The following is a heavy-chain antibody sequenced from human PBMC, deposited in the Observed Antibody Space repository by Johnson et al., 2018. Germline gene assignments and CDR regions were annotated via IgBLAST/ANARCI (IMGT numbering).Heavy chain of an antibody. CDR3: AKPYNSRDYSNAFDL. V-gene: IGHV3-66*03. J-gene: IGHJ3*01. D-gene: IGHD6-13*01. CDR2: IYSGGTT. Sequence: VQLVQSGGGLIQPVGSLRLSCAASGLTVGSSYMSWVRQAPGKGLEWVSLIYSGGTTYYAHSVKGRFTISRDNSKNTLYMQITSLRAEDTALYYFAKPYNSRDYSNAFDLWGQGTMVTVSS. CDR1: GLTVGSSY.